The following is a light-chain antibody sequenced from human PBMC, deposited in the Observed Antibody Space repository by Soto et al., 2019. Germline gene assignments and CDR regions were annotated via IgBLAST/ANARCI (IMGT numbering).Light chain of an antibody. CDR1: QSISGW. Sequence: GDRVNITCRASQSISGWLAWYQQKPGQAPKLLIYDASSLESGVPSRFRGSGSGTDFTFTISRLQPEDIATYYCQQYENLPTFGQGTRLEIK. J-gene: IGKJ5*01. V-gene: IGKV1-5*01. CDR3: QQYENLPT. CDR2: DAS.